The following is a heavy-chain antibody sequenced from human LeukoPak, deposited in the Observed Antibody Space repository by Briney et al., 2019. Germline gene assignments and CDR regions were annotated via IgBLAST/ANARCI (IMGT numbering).Heavy chain of an antibody. D-gene: IGHD6-6*01. CDR3: ARGFPSSSRWFDP. J-gene: IGHJ5*02. CDR1: AGSFSGYH. V-gene: IGHV4-34*01. Sequence: PSETLSLTCGVYAGSFSGYHWTWIRLRPGKGLEWIGDINHSGSAHYNPSLKSRVTISVDTSNNQFSLNPHSVTAADTAVYYCARGFPSSSRWFDPWGQGTLVTVSA. CDR2: INHSGSA.